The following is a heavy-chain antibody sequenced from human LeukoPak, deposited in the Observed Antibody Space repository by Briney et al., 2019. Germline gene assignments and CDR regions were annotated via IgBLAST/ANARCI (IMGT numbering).Heavy chain of an antibody. D-gene: IGHD3-10*01. CDR1: GYTFTSYY. CDR3: ARSAGLLWFGELLPDAFDI. J-gene: IGHJ3*02. CDR2: INPSGGST. Sequence: ASVKVSCKASGYTFTSYYMHWVRQAPGQGLEWMGTINPSGGSTSYAQKFQGRVTMTRDTSTSTVYMELSSLRSEDTAVYYCARSAGLLWFGELLPDAFDIWGQGTMVTVSS. V-gene: IGHV1-46*01.